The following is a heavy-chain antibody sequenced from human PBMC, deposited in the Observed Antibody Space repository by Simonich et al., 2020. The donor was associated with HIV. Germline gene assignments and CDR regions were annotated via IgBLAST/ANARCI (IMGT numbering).Heavy chain of an antibody. J-gene: IGHJ4*02. CDR3: ARGRRWAYY. CDR2: INHSGSN. D-gene: IGHD6-13*01. Sequence: QVQLQQWGAGLLKPSETLSLTCAVYGGSFSGYYWSWIRQPPGKGLEWIGEINHSGSNNSNPSLKSRVTISVDTSKNQFSLKLSSVTAADTAVYYCARGRRWAYYWGQGTLVTVSS. V-gene: IGHV4-34*01. CDR1: GGSFSGYY.